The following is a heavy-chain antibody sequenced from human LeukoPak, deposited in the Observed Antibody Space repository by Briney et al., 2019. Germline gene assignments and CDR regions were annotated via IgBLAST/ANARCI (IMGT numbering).Heavy chain of an antibody. J-gene: IGHJ4*02. CDR3: AKDRVPATGIREFDY. V-gene: IGHV3-23*01. Sequence: PGGSLRLSCTGSGFTFRSYSMSWVRQAPGKGLEWVSSISGSGDTTYYADSVKGRFTISRDSSRNTFYLHMNSLRVEDTAVYYCAKDRVPATGIREFDYWGEGTLVTVSS. CDR2: ISGSGDTT. D-gene: IGHD6-13*01. CDR1: GFTFRSYS.